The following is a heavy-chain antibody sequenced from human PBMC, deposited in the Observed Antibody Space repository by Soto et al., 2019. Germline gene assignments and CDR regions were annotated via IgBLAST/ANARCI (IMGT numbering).Heavy chain of an antibody. CDR2: IYYSGST. J-gene: IGHJ6*02. Sequence: QVQLQESGPGLVKPSQTLSLTCTVSGGSISSGDDFWTWIRQPPGKGLEWIGYIYYSGSTYYNPSLKSPLTMSVDTSKNQFSLKLSSVTAADTAVYYCARDRAKWKDYYYYGMDVWGQGTTVTLSS. CDR3: ARDRAKWKDYYYYGMDV. CDR1: GGSISSGDDF. D-gene: IGHD1-20*01. V-gene: IGHV4-30-4*01.